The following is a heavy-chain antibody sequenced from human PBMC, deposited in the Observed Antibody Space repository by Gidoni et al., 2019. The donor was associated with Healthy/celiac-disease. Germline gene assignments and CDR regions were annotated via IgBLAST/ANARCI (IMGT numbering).Heavy chain of an antibody. Sequence: EVQLVESGGGLVKPGGSLRLSCAASGFTFSSYSMNWVRQAPGKGLEWVSSISSSSSYIYYADSVKGRFTISRDNAKNSLYLQMNSLRAEDTAVYYCARDSYGGNSPASDYWGQGTLVTVSS. CDR1: GFTFSSYS. CDR2: ISSSSSYI. CDR3: ARDSYGGNSPASDY. J-gene: IGHJ4*02. V-gene: IGHV3-21*01. D-gene: IGHD4-17*01.